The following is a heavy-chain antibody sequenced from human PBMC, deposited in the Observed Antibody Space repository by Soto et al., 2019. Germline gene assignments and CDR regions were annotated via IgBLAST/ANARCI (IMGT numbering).Heavy chain of an antibody. V-gene: IGHV3-33*01. D-gene: IGHD3-22*01. CDR1: GFTFSNYG. CDR3: GSWYSSGDYHWTVDF. CDR2: IWYDGSNE. Sequence: QVQLVESGGGVVQPGRSLRLSCATSGFTFSNYGMHWVRQAPGKGLEWVAAIWYDGSNEYYADSVKGRFTISRDNSKKNLYLTMCMQRAGVRAVYSGGSWYSSGDYHWTVDFWGQGTMVAVSS. J-gene: IGHJ4*02.